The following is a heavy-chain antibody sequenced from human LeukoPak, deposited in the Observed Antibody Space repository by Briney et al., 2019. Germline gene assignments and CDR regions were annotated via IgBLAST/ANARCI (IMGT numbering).Heavy chain of an antibody. CDR1: GGTFSSYA. CDR2: IIPIFGTA. J-gene: IGHJ3*02. CDR3: AGCASSSWYVFGAFDI. Sequence: SVKVSCKASGGTFSSYAISWVRQAPGQGLEWMGGIIPIFGTANYAQKFQGRVTITADESTSTAYMELSSLRSEDTAVYYCAGCASSSWYVFGAFDIWGRGTMVTV. V-gene: IGHV1-69*13. D-gene: IGHD6-13*01.